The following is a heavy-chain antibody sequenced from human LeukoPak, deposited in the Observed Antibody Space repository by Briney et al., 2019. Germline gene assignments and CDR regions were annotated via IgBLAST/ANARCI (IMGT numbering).Heavy chain of an antibody. J-gene: IGHJ3*02. CDR1: GYTFTDYY. V-gene: IGHV1-2*02. Sequence: ASVKVSCKASGYTFTDYYIHWVRQAPGQGLEWMGWINPNSGGTNYAQKFLGRVTMTRDTSISTAYMELSRLRSDDTAVYYFARICIVTSCYAFDIWGQGTTVTVS. CDR3: ARICIVTSCYAFDI. D-gene: IGHD2-2*01. CDR2: INPNSGGT.